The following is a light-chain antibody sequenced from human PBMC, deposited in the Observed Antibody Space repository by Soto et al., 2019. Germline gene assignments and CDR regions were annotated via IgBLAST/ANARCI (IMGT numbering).Light chain of an antibody. Sequence: QSVLTQPRSVSGSPGQSVTISCTGTSSDVGGYNYVSWYQQHPGKAPKLMIYDVSKRPSGAPDRFSGSKSGNTASLTISGLQAEDEADYYCCSYAGSYTFYVFGTGTKLTVL. J-gene: IGLJ1*01. CDR1: SSDVGGYNY. CDR3: CSYAGSYTFYV. V-gene: IGLV2-11*01. CDR2: DVS.